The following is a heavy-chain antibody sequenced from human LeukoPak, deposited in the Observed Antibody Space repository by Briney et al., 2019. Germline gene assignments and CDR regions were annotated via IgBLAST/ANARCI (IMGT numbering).Heavy chain of an antibody. V-gene: IGHV4-39*07. CDR1: GGSINSALYY. Sequence: SETLSLTCTVSGGSINSALYYWAWIRQTPEHQLEWIGSVSHDGITKYSPSLGGRVSLSADTSKNAFSLKLSSVTAADTAVYYCARDAVTTKADVWGQGTTVTVSS. CDR2: VSHDGIT. J-gene: IGHJ6*02. D-gene: IGHD4-17*01. CDR3: ARDAVTTKADV.